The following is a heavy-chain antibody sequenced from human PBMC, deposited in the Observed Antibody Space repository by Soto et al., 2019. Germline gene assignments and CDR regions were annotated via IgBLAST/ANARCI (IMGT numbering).Heavy chain of an antibody. Sequence: QVQLVQSGAEVKKPGSSVRVSCKASGTICSSYTISWVRQAPGQGLEWMGRIIPILGETNSAQKFQGRVTLTADKSTNTAYMELNSLRLEDTALYYCARGLGGRMDDW. J-gene: IGHJ6*01. CDR1: GTICSSYT. D-gene: IGHD3-16*01. V-gene: IGHV1-69*08. CDR3: ARGLGGRMDD. CDR2: IIPILGET.